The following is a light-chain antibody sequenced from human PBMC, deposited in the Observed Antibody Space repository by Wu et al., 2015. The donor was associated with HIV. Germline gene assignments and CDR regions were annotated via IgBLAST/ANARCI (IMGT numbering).Light chain of an antibody. Sequence: AIRLTQSPSSLSASIGDRVNITCRASQDIFTYLAWYQQTPGKAPRVLIYDASTLQSGVSSRFSGSGSGADFTLTISGLQPEDFAIYYCQQLNSFPLTFGQGSRLEI. CDR1: QDIFTY. V-gene: IGKV1-13*02. CDR2: DAS. CDR3: QQLNSFPLT. J-gene: IGKJ5*01.